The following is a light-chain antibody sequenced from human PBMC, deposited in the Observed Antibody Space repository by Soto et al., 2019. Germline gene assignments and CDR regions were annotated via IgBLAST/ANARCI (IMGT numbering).Light chain of an antibody. CDR3: AAWDDSLNGPV. CDR1: RSNMGSNT. CDR2: SND. J-gene: IGLJ3*02. V-gene: IGLV1-44*01. Sequence: QSVLTQPPSASGTPGQRVTISCSGSRSNMGSNTVNWYQQLPGTAPKLLMYSNDKRPSGVPDRFSGSKSGTSASLVISGLQSEDEADYYCAAWDDSLNGPVFGGGTKLTVL.